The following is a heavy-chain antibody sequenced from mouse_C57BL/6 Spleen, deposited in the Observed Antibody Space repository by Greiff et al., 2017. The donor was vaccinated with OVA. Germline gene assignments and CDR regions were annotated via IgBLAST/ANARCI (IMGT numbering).Heavy chain of an antibody. J-gene: IGHJ2*01. CDR1: GFPLTSYG. CDR2: IWSGGST. V-gene: IGHV2-2*01. CDR3: ASRGFDY. Sequence: VQLVESGPGLVQPSQSLSITCTVSGFPLTSYGVHWVRQSPGKGLEWLGVIWSGGSTDYHAAFISRLSISKDNSKSQVFFKMNSLQADDTAIYYCASRGFDYWGQGTTLTVSS.